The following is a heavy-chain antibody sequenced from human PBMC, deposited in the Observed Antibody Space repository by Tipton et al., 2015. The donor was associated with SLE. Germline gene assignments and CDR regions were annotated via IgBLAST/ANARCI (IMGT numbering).Heavy chain of an antibody. CDR2: ISDSGTGT. Sequence: SLRLSCAASGFTFTTNAMSWVRQAPGKGPEWVSSISDSGTGTWYADSVKGRFTISRDNSKNMLYLQMNNLRAEDTAVYHCAKGLRSGYWGQGTLVTVSS. D-gene: IGHD1-26*01. V-gene: IGHV3-23*01. CDR1: GFTFTTNA. J-gene: IGHJ4*02. CDR3: AKGLRSGY.